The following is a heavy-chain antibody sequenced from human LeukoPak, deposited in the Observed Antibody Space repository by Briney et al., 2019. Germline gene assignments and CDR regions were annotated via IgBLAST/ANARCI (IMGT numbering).Heavy chain of an antibody. Sequence: ASVKVSCKASGYTFTSYDINWVRQATGQGLEWMGWMNPNSGNTGYAQKFQGRVTITRNTSISTAYMELSSLRSEDTAVYYCARAQYYYDSSGYPPVYYNYYMDVGGKGTTVTVPS. D-gene: IGHD3-22*01. CDR3: ARAQYYYDSSGYPPVYYNYYMDV. V-gene: IGHV1-8*03. J-gene: IGHJ6*03. CDR2: MNPNSGNT. CDR1: GYTFTSYD.